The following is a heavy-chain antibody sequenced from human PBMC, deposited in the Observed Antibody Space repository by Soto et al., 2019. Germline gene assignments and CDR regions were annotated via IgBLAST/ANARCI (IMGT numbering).Heavy chain of an antibody. J-gene: IGHJ6*02. V-gene: IGHV1-3*01. CDR2: INAGNGNT. CDR3: ARLSGTMIVVYGMDV. D-gene: IGHD3-22*01. CDR1: GYTFTSYA. Sequence: ASVKVSCKASGYTFTSYAMHWVRQAPGQRLEWMGWINAGNGNTKYAQKFQGRVTMTRNTSVSTAYMELSSLRSEDTAVYYCARLSGTMIVVYGMDVWGQGTTVTVSS.